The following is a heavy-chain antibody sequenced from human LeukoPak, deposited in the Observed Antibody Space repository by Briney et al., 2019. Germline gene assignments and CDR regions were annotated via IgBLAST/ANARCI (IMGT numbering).Heavy chain of an antibody. Sequence: EASVTLSFTSSGYTFTSYGSSWVRQAPGQGLEWMGWMSAYNGNTNYAQKLQGRVSMTTDTSTRKSYMELRSLIYDPPVVYYCARDGHCSSSRCYSATHYYYYGMDVWGQGTTVTVSS. CDR1: GYTFTSYG. CDR2: MSAYNGNT. V-gene: IGHV1-18*01. J-gene: IGHJ6*01. D-gene: IGHD2-2*01. CDR3: ARDGHCSSSRCYSATHYYYYGMDV.